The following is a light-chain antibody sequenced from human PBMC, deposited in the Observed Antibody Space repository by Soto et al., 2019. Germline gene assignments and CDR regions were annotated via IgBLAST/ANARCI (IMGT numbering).Light chain of an antibody. CDR2: DTS. V-gene: IGKV3-15*01. CDR3: KQYEVWPLT. J-gene: IGKJ4*01. Sequence: EVVMTQSPATLSVSPGDRATLSCRASQSVHNNLAWYQQKPGQAPRLLIFDTSTRATDIPIRFTGGGSGTEFTLPISCLQSEDSAVYYCKQYEVWPLTFGGGTKVEIK. CDR1: QSVHNN.